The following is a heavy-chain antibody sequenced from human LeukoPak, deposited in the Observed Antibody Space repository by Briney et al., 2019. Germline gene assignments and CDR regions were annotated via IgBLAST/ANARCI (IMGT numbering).Heavy chain of an antibody. D-gene: IGHD2-21*01. J-gene: IGHJ4*02. CDR3: ARETQACGGDCYDY. CDR1: EFTFSSYE. V-gene: IGHV3-48*03. CDR2: ITAGGTYI. Sequence: GGSLRLSCEASEFTFSSYEMNWVRQAPGKGLEWVSYITAGGTYIRYADSVRGRFTISRDNAKNSLYLQMDSRKSEDTAVYYCARETQACGGDCYDYWGQGTQVTVSS.